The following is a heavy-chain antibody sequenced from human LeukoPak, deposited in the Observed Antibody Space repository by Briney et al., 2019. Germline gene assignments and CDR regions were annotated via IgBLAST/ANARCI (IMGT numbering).Heavy chain of an antibody. CDR1: GFTFSSYG. D-gene: IGHD3-22*01. J-gene: IGHJ4*02. Sequence: GRSLRLSCAASGFTFSSYGMHWVRQAPGKGLEWVAVISYDGSNKYYADSVKGRFTIFRDNSKNTLYLQMNSLRAEDTAVYYCAKDLVSGTMIVTPLGYWGQGTLVTVSS. V-gene: IGHV3-30*18. CDR3: AKDLVSGTMIVTPLGY. CDR2: ISYDGSNK.